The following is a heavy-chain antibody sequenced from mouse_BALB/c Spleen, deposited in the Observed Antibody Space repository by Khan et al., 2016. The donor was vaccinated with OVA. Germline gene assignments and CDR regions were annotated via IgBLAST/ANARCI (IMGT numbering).Heavy chain of an antibody. Sequence: QVQLQQSGAEQAKPGASVKMSCKTSGYTFSSYWMHWVKQRPGQGLEWIGYINPTSGYTEYTEQFKEKATLSADKSSSTSYMQLTSLTAEDSAVYYCARDRIDYWGQGTTLTVSS. CDR1: GYTFSSYW. CDR3: ARDRIDY. V-gene: IGHV1-7*01. CDR2: INPTSGYT. J-gene: IGHJ2*01.